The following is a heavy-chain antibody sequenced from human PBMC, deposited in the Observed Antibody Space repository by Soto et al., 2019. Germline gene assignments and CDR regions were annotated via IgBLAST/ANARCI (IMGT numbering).Heavy chain of an antibody. CDR1: GCNIIIYA. Sequence: EDSLDLSWVASGCNIIIYAMVWVSKAPGKGLEWVSAITGDGGDTFHADSVRGRLTISRDNSRNTLYLQMDSLRAEDTALYYCAKGSATSRPDYFDYWGQGSLVTVSS. CDR2: ITGDGGDT. V-gene: IGHV3-23*01. CDR3: AKGSATSRPDYFDY. J-gene: IGHJ4*02.